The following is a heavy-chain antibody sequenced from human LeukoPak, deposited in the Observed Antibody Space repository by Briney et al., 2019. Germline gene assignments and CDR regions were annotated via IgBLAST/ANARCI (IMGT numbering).Heavy chain of an antibody. D-gene: IGHD2-2*01. V-gene: IGHV3-48*01. Sequence: GGSLRLSCAASGFTFSSYSMNWVRQAPGKGLEWLSYISSSSSTIYYADSVKGRFTISRDNAKNSLYLQMNSLRAEDTAVYYCAKIEDLGYCSSTSCYSPSPWGQGTLVTVSS. CDR3: AKIEDLGYCSSTSCYSPSP. CDR1: GFTFSSYS. J-gene: IGHJ5*02. CDR2: ISSSSSTI.